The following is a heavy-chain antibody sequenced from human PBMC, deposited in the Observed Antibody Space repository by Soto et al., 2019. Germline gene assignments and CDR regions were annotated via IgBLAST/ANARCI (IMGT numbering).Heavy chain of an antibody. Sequence: QVQLVQSGAEVKKPGASVKVSCKASGYTFTSYAMHWVRQAPGQRLEWMGWINAGNGNTKYSQKFQGRVTITRDTSASTAYMELSGLRSEDTAVYYCARDRRDYYGSGSYYWFDPWGQGTLVTVSS. CDR3: ARDRRDYYGSGSYYWFDP. V-gene: IGHV1-3*01. CDR1: GYTFTSYA. CDR2: INAGNGNT. D-gene: IGHD3-10*01. J-gene: IGHJ5*02.